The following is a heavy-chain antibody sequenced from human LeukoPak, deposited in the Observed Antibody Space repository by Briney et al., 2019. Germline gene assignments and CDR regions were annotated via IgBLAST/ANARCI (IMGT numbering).Heavy chain of an antibody. J-gene: IGHJ4*02. CDR1: GFTFSSYG. CDR3: VTDPWSGYYRTDY. Sequence: PGGPLRLSCAASGFTFSSYGMHWVRQAPGKGLEWVAVISYDGSNKYYADSVKGRFTISRDNSKNTLYLQMNSLRAEDTAVYYCVTDPWSGYYRTDYWGQGTLVTVSS. CDR2: ISYDGSNK. D-gene: IGHD3-3*01. V-gene: IGHV3-30*03.